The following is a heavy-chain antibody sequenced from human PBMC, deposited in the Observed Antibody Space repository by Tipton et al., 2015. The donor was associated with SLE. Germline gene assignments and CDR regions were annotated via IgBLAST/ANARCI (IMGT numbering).Heavy chain of an antibody. CDR1: GGSISSHY. D-gene: IGHD3-3*01. CDR3: ARGGRFLEWLTY. V-gene: IGHV4-59*11. CDR2: MDGSGNT. J-gene: IGHJ4*02. Sequence: TLSLTCTVSGGSISSHYWSWIRQPPGKGLEWIGYMDGSGNTNYNPSLKSRVTISVDTSKNQFSLKLSSVTAADTAVYYCARGGRFLEWLTYWGQGTLVTVSS.